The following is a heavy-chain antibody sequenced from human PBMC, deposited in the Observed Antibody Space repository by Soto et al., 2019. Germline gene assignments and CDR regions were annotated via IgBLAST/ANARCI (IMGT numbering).Heavy chain of an antibody. J-gene: IGHJ5*02. Sequence: EVQLVESGGGLVQPGGSLRLSCAASGFSISRLTMNWVRQAPGKGLEWVAYISSTSNTVYYADSVDGRFTISRDNAKNSMFLQMSSLRAEDTAVYYCATYAPCCRGGTCDRWGQGTEVPVSS. CDR2: ISSTSNTV. CDR3: ATYAPCCRGGTCDR. D-gene: IGHD2-15*01. CDR1: GFSISRLT. V-gene: IGHV3-48*01.